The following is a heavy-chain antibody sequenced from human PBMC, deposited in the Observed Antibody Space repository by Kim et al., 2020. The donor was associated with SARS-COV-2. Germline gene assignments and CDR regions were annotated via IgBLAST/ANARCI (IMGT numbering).Heavy chain of an antibody. J-gene: IGHJ3*02. V-gene: IGHV3-73*01. CDR2: ISSKVNGYST. CDR3: TRVSGTTLAFWDDFD. D-gene: IGHD3-3*02. CDR1: GFTFSDSA. Sequence: GGSLRLSCGASGFTFSDSAMHWVRRASGKGLEWVGRISSKVNGYSTAYSASVSARFTISSDDSRNTQILQMNSQKTEDTAVYYCTRVSGTTLAFWDDFD.